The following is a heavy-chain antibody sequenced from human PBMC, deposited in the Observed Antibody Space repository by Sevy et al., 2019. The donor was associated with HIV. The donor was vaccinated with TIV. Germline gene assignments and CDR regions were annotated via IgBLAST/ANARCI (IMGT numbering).Heavy chain of an antibody. D-gene: IGHD2-2*02. J-gene: IGHJ6*03. CDR3: ARVQCRSTSCYTGYYYYYMDV. Sequence: ASVKVSCKASGGTFSDYAISWVRQAPGQGLEWMGAIIPVFGTPNYAQKFQGRVTITADESTSTAIMELSRLRSDDTAVYFCARVQCRSTSCYTGYYYYYMDVWGEGTTVTVSS. CDR1: GGTFSDYA. V-gene: IGHV1-69*13. CDR2: IIPVFGTP.